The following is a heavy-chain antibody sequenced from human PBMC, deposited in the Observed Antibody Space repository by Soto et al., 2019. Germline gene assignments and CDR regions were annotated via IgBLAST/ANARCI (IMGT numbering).Heavy chain of an antibody. D-gene: IGHD6-6*01. V-gene: IGHV1-18*04. Sequence: QVQLVQSGAEVKKPGASVKVSCKASGYTVISYGSSWVRQAPGQGLEWMGWINAYNVKTNYAQKLQGRVTMTTDTSTSTAYMELKSLRFADTAVYYCTRGSSIAALFSVYWGQGTLVTVSS. J-gene: IGHJ4*02. CDR1: GYTVISYG. CDR3: TRGSSIAALFSVY. CDR2: INAYNVKT.